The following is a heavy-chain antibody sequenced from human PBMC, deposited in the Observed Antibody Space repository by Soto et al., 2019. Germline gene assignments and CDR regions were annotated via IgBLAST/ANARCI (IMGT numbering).Heavy chain of an antibody. CDR1: GFTFSSYS. J-gene: IGHJ5*02. CDR2: ISSSSSTI. Sequence: EVQLVESGGGLVQPGGSLRLSCAASGFTFSSYSMNWLRQAPGKGLEWVSYISSSSSTIYYADSVKGRFTISRDNAKNSLYLQINSLRDEDTAVYYCARGGGSLNWFDPWGQGTLVTVSS. D-gene: IGHD1-26*01. CDR3: ARGGGSLNWFDP. V-gene: IGHV3-48*02.